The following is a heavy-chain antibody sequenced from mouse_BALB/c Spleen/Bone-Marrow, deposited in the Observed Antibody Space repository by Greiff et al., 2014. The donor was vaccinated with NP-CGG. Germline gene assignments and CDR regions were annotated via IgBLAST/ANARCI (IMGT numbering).Heavy chain of an antibody. CDR3: ARERYGYDGWYFDV. J-gene: IGHJ1*01. V-gene: IGHV1S41*01. Sequence: DLVKPGASVKLSCKASGYTFTNYWINWVKQRPGQGLEWIGRIAPGSGSTYYNEMFKGKTTLTVDTSSSTAYIQRSSRSSEDSDVYFCARERYGYDGWYFDVWGAGTTVTVSS. D-gene: IGHD2-2*01. CDR1: GYTFTNYW. CDR2: IAPGSGST.